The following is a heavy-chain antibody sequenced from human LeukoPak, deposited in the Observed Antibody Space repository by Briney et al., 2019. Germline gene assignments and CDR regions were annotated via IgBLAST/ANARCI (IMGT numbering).Heavy chain of an antibody. CDR1: GFTFSSHG. D-gene: IGHD2-15*01. V-gene: IGHV3-30*18. J-gene: IGHJ4*02. CDR2: VSSDGGTT. Sequence: GTSLRLPCAASGFTFSSHGIHWVRQAPGEGLEWVAVVSSDGGTTYYADSVKGRFTISRDNSKNTLYLQMNSLRGEDTAIYYCTKESATGSRYSFDYWGQGTLVTVSS. CDR3: TKESATGSRYSFDY.